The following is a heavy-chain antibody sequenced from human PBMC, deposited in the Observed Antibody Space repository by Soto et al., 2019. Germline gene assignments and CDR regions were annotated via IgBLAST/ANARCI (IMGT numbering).Heavy chain of an antibody. CDR3: AKDNNKYSSALRVRYFDY. J-gene: IGHJ4*02. CDR2: ISGGGSTA. Sequence: EVQLLESGGGLVQRGGSQRLSCEASGFTFTSYVMSWVRQAPGKGLEWVAGISGGGSTAFYADSVKGRFTISRDNAKNTVVLQMDSLRAEDTAIYYCAKDNNKYSSALRVRYFDYWGQGTLVTVSS. V-gene: IGHV3-23*01. CDR1: GFTFTSYV. D-gene: IGHD3-22*01.